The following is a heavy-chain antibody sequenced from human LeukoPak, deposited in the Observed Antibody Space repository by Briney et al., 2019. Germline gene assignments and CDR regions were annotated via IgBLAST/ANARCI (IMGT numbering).Heavy chain of an antibody. D-gene: IGHD3-16*01. CDR2: INSDGSST. CDR1: GFTFSSYW. J-gene: IGHJ4*02. Sequence: GGSLRLSWAASGFTFSSYWMHWVRQAPGKGLVWVSRINSDGSSTSYADSVKGRFTISRDNAKNTLYLQMNSLRAEDTAVYYCARALLRLGDLYDYWGQGTLVTVSS. CDR3: ARALLRLGDLYDY. V-gene: IGHV3-74*01.